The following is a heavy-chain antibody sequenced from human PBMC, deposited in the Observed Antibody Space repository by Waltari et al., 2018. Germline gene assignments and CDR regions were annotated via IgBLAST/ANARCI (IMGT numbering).Heavy chain of an antibody. CDR2: IYYRGST. J-gene: IGHJ3*02. V-gene: IGHV4-31*01. CDR1: GGSISRGGYY. Sequence: QVQLQESGPGLVKASQTLSLTCTVSGGSISRGGYYWSWIRQHPGKGLEWIGYIYYRGSTYYNPSLKSLVTISVDTSKNQFSLKLSSVTAADTAVYYCARVPTDYGDYVGRAFDIWGQGTMVTVSS. CDR3: ARVPTDYGDYVGRAFDI. D-gene: IGHD4-17*01.